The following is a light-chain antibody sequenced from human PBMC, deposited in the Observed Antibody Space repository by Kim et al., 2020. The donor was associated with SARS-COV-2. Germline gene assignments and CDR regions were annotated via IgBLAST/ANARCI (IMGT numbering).Light chain of an antibody. V-gene: IGKV4-1*01. J-gene: IGKJ1*01. CDR1: QSVLYSSNSKNY. CDR2: WAS. CDR3: QQYYSLPLT. Sequence: DIVMTQSPDSLAVSLGERATMNCKSSQSVLYSSNSKNYLAWYQKKPGQPPNLLIYWASTRESGVPDRFSGSGSGTDFTLTISSLQAEDVAVYYCQQYYSLPLTFGQGTKVDIK.